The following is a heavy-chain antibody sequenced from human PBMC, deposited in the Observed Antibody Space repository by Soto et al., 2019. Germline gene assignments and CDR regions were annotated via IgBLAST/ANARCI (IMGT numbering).Heavy chain of an antibody. CDR3: ARGEEYYDILTGYYNGYAFDI. CDR1: GGSISSGGYY. Sequence: KTSETLSLTCTVSGGSISSGGYYWSWIRQHPGKGLEWIGYIYYSGSTYYNPSLKSRVTISVDTSKNQFSLKLSSVTAADTAVYYCARGEEYYDILTGYYNGYAFDIWGQGTMVTVSS. D-gene: IGHD3-9*01. CDR2: IYYSGST. J-gene: IGHJ3*02. V-gene: IGHV4-31*03.